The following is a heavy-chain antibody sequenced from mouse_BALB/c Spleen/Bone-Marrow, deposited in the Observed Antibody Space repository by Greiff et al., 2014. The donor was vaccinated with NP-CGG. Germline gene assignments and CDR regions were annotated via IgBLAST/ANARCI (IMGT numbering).Heavy chain of an antibody. CDR1: GFTFTSYW. CDR2: INPSNGRT. J-gene: IGHJ4*01. CDR3: ARDGNYRYAMDY. V-gene: IGHV1S81*02. D-gene: IGHD2-1*01. Sequence: VQLVESGAELAKPGASVKLSCMASGFTFTSYWIHWVKQRPGQGPEWIGEINPSNGRTNYNEKFKSKATLTEDKSSSTAYMQLSSLTSEDSAVYYCARDGNYRYAMDYWGQGTSVTVSS.